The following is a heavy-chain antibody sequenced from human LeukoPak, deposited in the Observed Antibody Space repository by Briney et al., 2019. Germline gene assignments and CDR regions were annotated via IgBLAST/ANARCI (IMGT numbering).Heavy chain of an antibody. J-gene: IGHJ4*02. CDR2: ISERGGST. D-gene: IGHD5-18*01. CDR1: GITLSNYG. CDR3: ARDALEDTALVPY. V-gene: IGHV3-23*01. Sequence: GGSLRLSCVVSGITLSNYGMSWVRQAPGKGLEWVSGISERGGSTNYADSVKGRFIISRDTSKNTVYLQMNSLRAEDTAVYYCARDALEDTALVPYWGQGTLVTVSS.